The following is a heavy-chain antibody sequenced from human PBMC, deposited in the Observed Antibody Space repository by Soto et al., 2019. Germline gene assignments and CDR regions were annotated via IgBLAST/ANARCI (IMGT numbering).Heavy chain of an antibody. Sequence: PSETLSLTCTVSGGSISGYYWSWLRQPPGKGLEWIGYIYNIGSTNYNPSLKSRVTISVDTSKNQFSLKLSSVTAADTAVYYCARAPRGNYGYPSSFDYWGQGTLVTVSS. CDR2: IYNIGST. V-gene: IGHV4-59*01. CDR1: GGSISGYY. CDR3: ARAPRGNYGYPSSFDY. D-gene: IGHD3-10*01. J-gene: IGHJ4*02.